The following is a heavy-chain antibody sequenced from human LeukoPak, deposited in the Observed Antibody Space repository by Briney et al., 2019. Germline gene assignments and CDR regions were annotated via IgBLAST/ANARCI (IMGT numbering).Heavy chain of an antibody. D-gene: IGHD6-13*01. CDR2: INPNSGGT. J-gene: IGHJ6*03. CDR1: GYTFTGYY. Sequence: GASVKVSCKASGYTFTGYYMHWVRQAPGQGLEWMGWINPNSGGTNYAQKFQGRVTMTRDTPISTAYMELSRLRSDDTAVYYCARDQQRNYYYYYMDVWGKGTTVTVSS. CDR3: ARDQQRNYYYYYMDV. V-gene: IGHV1-2*02.